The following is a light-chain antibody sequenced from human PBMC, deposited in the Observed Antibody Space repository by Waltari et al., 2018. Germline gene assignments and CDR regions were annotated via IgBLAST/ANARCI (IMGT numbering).Light chain of an antibody. J-gene: IGKJ3*01. CDR1: QTILYNSNNKNY. CDR2: WAS. CDR3: QQYFTTLT. Sequence: DIVMTQSPDSLAVSLGERASINCTSSQTILYNSNNKNYLAWYQQKPGQPPKLLIYWASTRQSGVPDRFSGSGSGTDFTLTISSLQAGDVAVYYCQQYFTTLTFG. V-gene: IGKV4-1*01.